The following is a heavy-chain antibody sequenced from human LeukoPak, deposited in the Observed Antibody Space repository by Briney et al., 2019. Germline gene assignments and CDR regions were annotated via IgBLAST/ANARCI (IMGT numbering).Heavy chain of an antibody. CDR3: ARSVAGNRFDY. V-gene: IGHV3-21*01. CDR2: ISSSSSYI. D-gene: IGHD6-19*01. J-gene: IGHJ4*02. Sequence: PGGSLRLSCAASGFTFSSYSMNWVRQAPGKGLEWVSSISSSSSYICYADSVKGRFTISRDNAKNSLYLQMNSLRAEDTAVYYCARSVAGNRFDYWGQGTLATVSS. CDR1: GFTFSSYS.